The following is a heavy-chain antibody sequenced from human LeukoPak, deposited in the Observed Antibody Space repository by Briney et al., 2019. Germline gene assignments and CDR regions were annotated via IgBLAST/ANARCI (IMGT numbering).Heavy chain of an antibody. Sequence: PGGSLRLSCTASGFTFGDYALNWFRQAPGKGLEWVGFIRSKTYGGTGEYAASVKGRFTISRDDSKSIAHLRMNSLKTEDTAVYYCTRSESGTYKGGFDFWGQGTLVTVSS. CDR2: IRSKTYGGTG. J-gene: IGHJ4*02. CDR1: GFTFGDYA. V-gene: IGHV3-49*03. CDR3: TRSESGTYKGGFDF. D-gene: IGHD1-26*01.